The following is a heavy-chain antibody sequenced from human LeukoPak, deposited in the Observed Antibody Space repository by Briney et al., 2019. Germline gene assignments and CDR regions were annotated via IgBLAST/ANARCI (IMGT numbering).Heavy chain of an antibody. Sequence: GGSLRLSCAASGFTFSSYAMRWVRQAAGKGLDCVSSITASGGTTSYADSVNGRFTISRDNSKNTLYLQMNSLRAEDTAVYYCAKVQGRMPIWGQGTLVTVSS. D-gene: IGHD2-2*01. CDR3: AKVQGRMPI. J-gene: IGHJ4*02. CDR2: ITASGGTT. CDR1: GFTFSSYA. V-gene: IGHV3-23*01.